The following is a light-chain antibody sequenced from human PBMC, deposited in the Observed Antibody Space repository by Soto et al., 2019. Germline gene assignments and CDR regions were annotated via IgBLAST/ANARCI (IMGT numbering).Light chain of an antibody. Sequence: EIVMTQSPATLSVSPGERATLSCRASQSISDTLAWYQQKPGQAPRLLIYSASRGATGFPARFSGSGSGTDFTLTISSLQSEDFAVYYCQQYGNSPFTFGQGTDWRL. CDR1: QSISDT. CDR2: SAS. CDR3: QQYGNSPFT. J-gene: IGKJ5*01. V-gene: IGKV3-15*01.